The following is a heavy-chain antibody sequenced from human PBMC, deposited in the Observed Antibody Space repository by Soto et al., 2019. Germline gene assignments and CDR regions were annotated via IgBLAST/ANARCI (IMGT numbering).Heavy chain of an antibody. CDR3: ARRVQVWLPDYYGMDV. CDR2: ISTLNGNT. D-gene: IGHD5-18*01. Sequence: QAQLVQSGAEVKKPGASVNVSCKASGYDYVTYAITWVRQRPGQGLEWMGWISTLNGNTNYAQNFQGRVTMTTDTSTSIVHVELRSLRSYDTAVYYCARRVQVWLPDYYGMDVWGQGTTVTVSS. J-gene: IGHJ6*02. CDR1: GYDYVTYA. V-gene: IGHV1-18*01.